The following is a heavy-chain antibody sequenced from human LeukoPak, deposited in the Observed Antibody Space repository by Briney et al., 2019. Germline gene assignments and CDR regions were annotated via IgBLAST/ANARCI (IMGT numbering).Heavy chain of an antibody. Sequence: GGSLRLSCAASGFTFSSYAMSWVRQAPGEGLEWVSAISGSGGSTYYADSVKGRFTISRDNSKNTLYLQMNSLRAEDTAVYYCAKVLVAGDYYYYYMDVWGKGTTVTVSS. V-gene: IGHV3-23*01. CDR1: GFTFSSYA. CDR3: AKVLVAGDYYYYYMDV. CDR2: ISGSGGST. D-gene: IGHD6-19*01. J-gene: IGHJ6*03.